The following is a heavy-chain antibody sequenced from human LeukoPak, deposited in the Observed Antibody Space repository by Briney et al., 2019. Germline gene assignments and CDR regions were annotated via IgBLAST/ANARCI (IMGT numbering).Heavy chain of an antibody. D-gene: IGHD2-2*01. CDR1: GFTFSSYA. CDR3: AKNVHCSSTSCYRGRAEYFQH. V-gene: IGHV3-23*01. CDR2: ISGSGGSI. Sequence: GGSLRLSCAASGFTFSSYATSWVRQTPGKGLEWVSAISGSGGSIYYADSVKGRFTISRDNSKNTLYLQMNSLRAEDTAVYYCAKNVHCSSTSCYRGRAEYFQHWGQGTLVTVSS. J-gene: IGHJ1*01.